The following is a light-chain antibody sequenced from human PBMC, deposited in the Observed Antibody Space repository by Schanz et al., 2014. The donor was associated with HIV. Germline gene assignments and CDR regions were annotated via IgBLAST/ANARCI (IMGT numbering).Light chain of an antibody. J-gene: IGKJ3*01. CDR1: QGISSY. V-gene: IGKV1-8*01. Sequence: AIRMTQSPSSFSASTGDRVTITCRASQGISSYLAWYQQKPGKAPKLLIYAASTLQSGVPSRFSGSGSGTEFTLTISSLQPEDFATYYCQQLNSYPLFAFGPGTKVDV. CDR3: QQLNSYPLFA. CDR2: AAS.